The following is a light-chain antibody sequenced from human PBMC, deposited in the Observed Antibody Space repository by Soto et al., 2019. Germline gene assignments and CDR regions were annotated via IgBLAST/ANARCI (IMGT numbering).Light chain of an antibody. Sequence: ESVLTQSPGTLSLSAGERATLSCRASQSVTSNYLAWYQQKPGQAPRLLIYGASSRATGIPDRFSGSGSGTEFTLTISRLEPEDFAVYYCQQYGGSATFGQGTKVDIK. V-gene: IGKV3-20*01. J-gene: IGKJ1*01. CDR1: QSVTSNY. CDR3: QQYGGSAT. CDR2: GAS.